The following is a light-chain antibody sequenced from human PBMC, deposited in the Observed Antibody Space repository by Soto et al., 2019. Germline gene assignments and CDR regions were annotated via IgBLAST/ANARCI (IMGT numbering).Light chain of an antibody. CDR2: GAS. CDR3: PQYGRLLWT. CDR1: HSVSTTY. V-gene: IGKV3-20*01. Sequence: EVGLTQSPGTLSLSPGERATLSCRASHSVSTTYLAWYQQKPGQAPRLLIYGASSRATGIPDRFSGSGSGTDFTLTIIRLEPGDFVVYYCPQYGRLLWTFGQGAKVDIK. J-gene: IGKJ1*01.